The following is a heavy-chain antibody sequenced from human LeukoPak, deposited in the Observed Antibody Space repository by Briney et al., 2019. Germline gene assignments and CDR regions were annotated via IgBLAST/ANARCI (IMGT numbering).Heavy chain of an antibody. V-gene: IGHV1-2*02. Sequence: GASVTVSCKASGYTFTGYYMHWVRQAPGQGLEWMGWINPNSGGTNYAQKFQGRVTMTRDTSISTAYMELSRLRSDDTAVYYCARDREELWFGELSAFDIWGQGTMVTVSS. J-gene: IGHJ3*02. CDR2: INPNSGGT. D-gene: IGHD3-10*01. CDR1: GYTFTGYY. CDR3: ARDREELWFGELSAFDI.